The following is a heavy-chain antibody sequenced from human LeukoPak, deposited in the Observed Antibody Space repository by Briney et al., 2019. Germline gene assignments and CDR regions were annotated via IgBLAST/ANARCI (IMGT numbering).Heavy chain of an antibody. CDR2: INSASGGT. V-gene: IGHV1-2*02. CDR3: ASILTGLDY. CDR1: GYTFTDYY. D-gene: IGHD3-9*01. J-gene: IGHJ4*02. Sequence: ASVKVSCKASGYTFTDYYMHWVRQAPGQGLEWMGWINSASGGTYYAQKFQGRVTMTRDTSTSTAYMELSRLRSDDTAVYYCASILTGLDYWGQGTLVTVSS.